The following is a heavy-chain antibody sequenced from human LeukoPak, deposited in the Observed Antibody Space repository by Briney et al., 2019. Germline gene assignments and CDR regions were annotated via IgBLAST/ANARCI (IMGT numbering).Heavy chain of an antibody. CDR2: IKQDGSEK. Sequence: GGSLRLSCAASGFTFSDYYMSWIRQAPGKGLEWVANIKQDGSEKYYVDSVKGRFTISRDNAKNSLYLQMNSLRAEDTAVYYCAREGFGSGSYYFDYWGQGTLVTVSS. J-gene: IGHJ4*02. V-gene: IGHV3-7*01. CDR1: GFTFSDYY. D-gene: IGHD3-10*01. CDR3: AREGFGSGSYYFDY.